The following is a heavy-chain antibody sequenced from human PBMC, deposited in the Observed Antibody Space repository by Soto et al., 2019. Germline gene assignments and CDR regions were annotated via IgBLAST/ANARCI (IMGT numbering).Heavy chain of an antibody. D-gene: IGHD2-21*02. J-gene: IGHJ4*02. CDR1: GDTFTDYY. CDR2: VNPSGGHT. Sequence: QVQLMQSGAEVKKPGASVKVSCKASGDTFTDYYIHGLRQAPGQWLEWMGTVNPSGGHTTYAQYSLSRVTMSKHTSTCTLYIELTSLTSDFKAISYCARGGPVVVVTAALDYWGQGTLVTVSS. CDR3: ARGGPVVVVTAALDY. V-gene: IGHV1-46*01.